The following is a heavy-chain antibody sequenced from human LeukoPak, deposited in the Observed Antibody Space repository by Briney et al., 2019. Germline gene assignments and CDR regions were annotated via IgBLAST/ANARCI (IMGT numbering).Heavy chain of an antibody. CDR3: ARDTTYKLDN. V-gene: IGHV3-7*01. J-gene: IGHJ4*02. D-gene: IGHD1-1*01. Sequence: PGGSLRLSCAASGFTISNYWMSCVRQAPGEGLEWVANIKQDGSAKYYVGSVKGRFTISRDNAKNSLYLQMNSLRAEDTAIYYCARDTTYKLDNWGQGTLVTVP. CDR1: GFTISNYW. CDR2: IKQDGSAK.